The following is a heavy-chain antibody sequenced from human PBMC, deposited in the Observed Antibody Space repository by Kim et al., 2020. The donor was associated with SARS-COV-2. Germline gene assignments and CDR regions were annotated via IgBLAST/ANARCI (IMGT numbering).Heavy chain of an antibody. CDR3: AKEMNVYYDILTGYLPPYYYHGMDV. J-gene: IGHJ6*02. D-gene: IGHD3-9*01. CDR1: GFTFSSYG. CDR2: ISYDGSNK. V-gene: IGHV3-30*18. Sequence: GGSLRLSCAASGFTFSSYGMHWVRQAPGKGLEWVAVISYDGSNKYYADSVKGRFTISRDNSKNTLYLQMNSLRAEDTAVYYCAKEMNVYYDILTGYLPPYYYHGMDVWGQGTTVTVSS.